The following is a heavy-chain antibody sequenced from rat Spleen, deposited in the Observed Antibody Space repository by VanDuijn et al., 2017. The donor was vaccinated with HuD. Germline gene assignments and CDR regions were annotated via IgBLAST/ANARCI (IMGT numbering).Heavy chain of an antibody. D-gene: IGHD1-12*02. J-gene: IGHJ4*01. CDR2: ISHDGRNT. CDR3: ATDGYYDGTYYSVYVMDA. V-gene: IGHV5-19*01. CDR1: GFSFSYYG. Sequence: EVRLVESGGGLVQPGRSLKLSCTASGFSFSYYGMHWIRQAPTKGLEWVATISHDGRNTYYRDSVKGRFAISRDNAKNTQYLQMDSLRSEDTATYYCATDGYYDGTYYSVYVMDAWGQGASVTVSS.